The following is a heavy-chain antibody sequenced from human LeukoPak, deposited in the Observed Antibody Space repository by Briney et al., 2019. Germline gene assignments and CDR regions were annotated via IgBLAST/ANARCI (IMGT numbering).Heavy chain of an antibody. D-gene: IGHD6-19*01. CDR2: ISSSSSYI. V-gene: IGHV3-21*01. CDR3: ARGGQWLVLGPNWFDP. J-gene: IGHJ5*02. Sequence: AGGSLRLSCAASGFTFSSYSMNWVRQAPGKGLEWVSSISSSSSYIYYADSVKGRSTISRDNAKNSLYLQMNSPRAEDTAVYYCARGGQWLVLGPNWFDPWGQGTLVTVSS. CDR1: GFTFSSYS.